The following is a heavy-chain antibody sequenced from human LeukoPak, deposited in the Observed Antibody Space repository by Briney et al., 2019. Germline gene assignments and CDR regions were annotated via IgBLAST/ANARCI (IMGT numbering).Heavy chain of an antibody. Sequence: GGSLRLSCAASGFTFSSYSTNWVRQAPGKGLEWVGRIKSKTDGGTTDYAAPVKGRFTISRDDSKNMLYLQINSLKTEDTAVYYCTRSGYPFDHWGQGTLVTVSS. V-gene: IGHV3-15*01. CDR3: TRSGYPFDH. CDR2: IKSKTDGGTT. CDR1: GFTFSSYS. J-gene: IGHJ4*02. D-gene: IGHD5-12*01.